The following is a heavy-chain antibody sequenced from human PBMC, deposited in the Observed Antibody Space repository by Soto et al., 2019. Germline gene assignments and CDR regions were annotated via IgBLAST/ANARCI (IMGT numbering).Heavy chain of an antibody. CDR1: GGSISSSNW. V-gene: IGHV4-4*02. CDR3: ARVAGRGIQLWLRGYFDY. Sequence: QVQLQESGPGLVKPSGTLSLTCAVSGGSISSSNWWSWVRQPPGKGLEWIGEIYHSGSTNYNPSLKSRVTISVDKSKNQFSLKLSSVTAADTAVYYCARVAGRGIQLWLRGYFDYWGQGTLVTVSS. J-gene: IGHJ4*02. D-gene: IGHD5-18*01. CDR2: IYHSGST.